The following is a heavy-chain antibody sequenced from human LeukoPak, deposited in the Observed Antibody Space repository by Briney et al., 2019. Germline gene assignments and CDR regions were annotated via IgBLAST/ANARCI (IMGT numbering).Heavy chain of an antibody. J-gene: IGHJ3*02. CDR3: AKTTIVGVTVDPFDI. D-gene: IGHD1-26*01. CDR1: GFTFSSYA. CDR2: IRYDGSKK. V-gene: IGHV3-30*02. Sequence: PGGSLRLSCAASGFTFSSYAMSWVRQAPGKGLEWVALIRYDGSKKYYADSVKGRFTISRDNSKNTLYLQMNSMRTEDTAVYYCAKTTIVGVTVDPFDIWGQGTMVTVSS.